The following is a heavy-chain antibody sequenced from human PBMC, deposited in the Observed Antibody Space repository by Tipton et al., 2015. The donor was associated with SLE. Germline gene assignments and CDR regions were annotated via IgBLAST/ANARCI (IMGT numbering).Heavy chain of an antibody. CDR3: VKEGARADYYDYYGLDV. D-gene: IGHD4/OR15-4a*01. CDR2: ISSSGGGT. CDR1: GFTFSNYA. J-gene: IGHJ6*02. V-gene: IGHV3-23*01. Sequence: SLRLSCAASGFTFSNYALSWVRQAPGKGLEWVSTISSSGGGTYYVDSVKGRFTISRDNSQNTLYLQMNSLRAADTAVYYCVKEGARADYYDYYGLDVWGQGTTVTVSS.